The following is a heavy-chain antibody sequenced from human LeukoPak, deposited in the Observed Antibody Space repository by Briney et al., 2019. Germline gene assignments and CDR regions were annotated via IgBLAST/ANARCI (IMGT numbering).Heavy chain of an antibody. J-gene: IGHJ4*02. CDR2: MYYSGKT. CDR3: ARQYHDSTGYSYFDY. D-gene: IGHD3-22*01. Sequence: PSETLSLTCTVSGDAITGSTYYWGWVRQPPGKGLEWIGSMYYSGKTYYNPSLKSRVTISADTSENHVSLKLSSVTAADTVVYYCARQYHDSTGYSYFDYWGQGTLVTVSS. V-gene: IGHV4-39*02. CDR1: GDAITGSTYY.